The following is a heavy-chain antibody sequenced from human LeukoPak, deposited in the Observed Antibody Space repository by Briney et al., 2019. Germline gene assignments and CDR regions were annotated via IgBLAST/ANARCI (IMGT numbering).Heavy chain of an antibody. CDR1: GFTFSSYW. CDR2: IKQDGSEK. Sequence: GGSLRLSCAASGFTFSSYWMSWVRQAPGKGLEWVANIKQDGSEKYYVDSVKGRFTISRDNAKNSLYLQMNSLRAEDTAVYYCARGEADFSSGWFLGYYYYYMDVCGKGTTVTVSS. D-gene: IGHD6-19*01. CDR3: ARGEADFSSGWFLGYYYYYMDV. J-gene: IGHJ6*03. V-gene: IGHV3-7*01.